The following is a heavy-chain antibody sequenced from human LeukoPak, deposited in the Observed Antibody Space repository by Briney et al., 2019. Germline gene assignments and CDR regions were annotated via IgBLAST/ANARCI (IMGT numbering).Heavy chain of an antibody. CDR2: IYYSGST. V-gene: IGHV4-38-2*01. J-gene: IGHJ3*02. D-gene: IGHD6-19*01. CDR1: GFIFSDHY. Sequence: GSLRLSCAASGFIFSDHYMDWVRQPPGKGLEWIGSIYYSGSTYYNPSLKSRVTISVDTSKNQFSLKLSSVTAADTAVYYCARPLPGIAVADDAFDIWGQGTMVTVSS. CDR3: ARPLPGIAVADDAFDI.